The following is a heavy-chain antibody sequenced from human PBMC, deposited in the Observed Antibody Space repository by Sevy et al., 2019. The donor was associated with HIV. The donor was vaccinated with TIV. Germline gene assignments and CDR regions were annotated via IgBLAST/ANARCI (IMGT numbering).Heavy chain of an antibody. CDR3: AREGCTKPHDY. Sequence: GGYLRLSCAASGFTFSKYSMSWIRQTPGKGLEWFSTFSFGCGKINYADSVKGRFTISRDDSRNTFYLQMNSLRAEDMAIYYCAREGCTKPHDYWGQGTVVTVSS. CDR1: GFTFSKYS. V-gene: IGHV3-23*01. J-gene: IGHJ4*02. D-gene: IGHD2-8*01. CDR2: FSFGCGKI.